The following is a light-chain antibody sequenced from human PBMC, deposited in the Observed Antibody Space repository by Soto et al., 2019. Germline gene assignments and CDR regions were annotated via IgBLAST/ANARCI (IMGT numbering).Light chain of an antibody. J-gene: IGKJ2*01. CDR2: GAS. Sequence: EIVLTQSPGTVSLSPGERATLSCRASQMVSSSNLAWYHQKPGQAPRLLIYGASNRANGLPDRFSGSGSGTFFLLTISRLEPESFAVYYCQQYGTSPYTFGQGTKLEIK. V-gene: IGKV3-20*01. CDR3: QQYGTSPYT. CDR1: QMVSSSN.